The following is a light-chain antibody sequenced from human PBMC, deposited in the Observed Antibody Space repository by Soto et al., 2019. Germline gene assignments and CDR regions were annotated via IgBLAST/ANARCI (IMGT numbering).Light chain of an antibody. CDR1: QSVNNN. Sequence: ETLMTQSPATPSVSPGERATPPLRASQSVNNNLAWYQQKLGQAPRVLIYGASTRATGIPARFTGSGSGTEFILTITSLQSEDSAVYYCQEYNTWPWTFGQGTKVDIK. CDR2: GAS. CDR3: QEYNTWPWT. V-gene: IGKV3-15*01. J-gene: IGKJ1*01.